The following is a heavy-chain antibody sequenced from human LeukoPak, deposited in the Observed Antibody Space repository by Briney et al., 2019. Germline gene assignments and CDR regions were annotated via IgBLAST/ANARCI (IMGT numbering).Heavy chain of an antibody. CDR2: INPNSGGT. CDR1: GYTFTGYY. Sequence: ASVKVSCKASGYTFTGYYMHWVRQAPGQGLEWMGWINPNSGGTNYAQKFQGRVTMTTDTSTSTAYMELRSLRSDDTAVYYCARVARSSGYYMADYWGQGTLVTVSS. CDR3: ARVARSSGYYMADY. J-gene: IGHJ4*02. D-gene: IGHD3-22*01. V-gene: IGHV1-2*02.